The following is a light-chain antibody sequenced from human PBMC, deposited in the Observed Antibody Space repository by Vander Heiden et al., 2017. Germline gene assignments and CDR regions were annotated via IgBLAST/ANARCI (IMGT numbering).Light chain of an antibody. J-gene: IGKJ2*01. CDR1: QSISSW. Sequence: DMQMTHSPSTLSAAVGDRGTITCRASQSISSWLAWYQQKPGKAPKLLIYKASSLESGVPSRFSGSGSGTEFTLTISSLQPDDFATYYCQQYNSYLYTFGQGTKLEIK. CDR3: QQYNSYLYT. V-gene: IGKV1-5*03. CDR2: KAS.